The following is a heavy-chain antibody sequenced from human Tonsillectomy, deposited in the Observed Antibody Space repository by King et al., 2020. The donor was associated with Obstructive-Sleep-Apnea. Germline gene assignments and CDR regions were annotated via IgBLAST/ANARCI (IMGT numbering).Heavy chain of an antibody. Sequence: VQLVESGGGLVQPGGSLRLSCAASGFTFSYYWMSWVRQAPGKGLEWVANIKQDGSEKYYVDSVKGRFTISRDNAKNSLYLQMNSLRAEDTAVYYCARGVSYFDYWGQGTLVTVSS. CDR3: ARGVSYFDY. D-gene: IGHD2-8*01. V-gene: IGHV3-7*01. CDR1: GFTFSYYW. J-gene: IGHJ4*02. CDR2: IKQDGSEK.